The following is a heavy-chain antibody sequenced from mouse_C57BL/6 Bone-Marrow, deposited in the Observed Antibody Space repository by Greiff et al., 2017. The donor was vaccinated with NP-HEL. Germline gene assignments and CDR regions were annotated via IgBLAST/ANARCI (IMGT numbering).Heavy chain of an antibody. CDR2: INPNYGTT. CDR1: GYSFTDYN. CDR3: ARKGELGGFYAMDY. V-gene: IGHV1-39*01. D-gene: IGHD4-1*01. Sequence: EVQLVESGPELVKPGASVKISCKASGYSFTDYNMNWVKQSNGKSLEWIGVINPNYGTTSYNQKFKGKATLTVDQSSSTAYMQLNSLTSEDSAVYYCARKGELGGFYAMDYWGQGTSVTVSS. J-gene: IGHJ4*01.